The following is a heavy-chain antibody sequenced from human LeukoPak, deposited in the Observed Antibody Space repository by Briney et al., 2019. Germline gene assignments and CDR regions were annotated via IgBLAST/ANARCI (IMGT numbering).Heavy chain of an antibody. Sequence: ASVKVSCKASGGTFSSYAIGWVRQAPGQGLEWMGGIIPIFGTANYAQKFQGRVTITADESTSTAYMELSSLRSEDTAVYYCARCRRGQQLNWVYYYYYGMDVWGQGTTVTVSS. CDR1: GGTFSSYA. D-gene: IGHD6-13*01. V-gene: IGHV1-69*13. CDR2: IIPIFGTA. J-gene: IGHJ6*02. CDR3: ARCRRGQQLNWVYYYYYGMDV.